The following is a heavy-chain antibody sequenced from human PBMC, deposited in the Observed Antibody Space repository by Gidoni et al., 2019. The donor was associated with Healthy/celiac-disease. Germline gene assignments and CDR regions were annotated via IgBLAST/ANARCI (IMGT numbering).Heavy chain of an antibody. D-gene: IGHD5-18*01. CDR2: IIPICGTA. V-gene: IGHV1-69*01. Sequence: QVQLVQSGAEVKKPGSSVKVSCKASRGTFSSYAISWVRQAPGQGLEWMGGIIPICGTANYAQKFQGRVTITADESTSTAYMELSSLRSEDTAVYYCARVTRIQLWFYFDYWGQGTLVTVSS. CDR1: RGTFSSYA. J-gene: IGHJ4*02. CDR3: ARVTRIQLWFYFDY.